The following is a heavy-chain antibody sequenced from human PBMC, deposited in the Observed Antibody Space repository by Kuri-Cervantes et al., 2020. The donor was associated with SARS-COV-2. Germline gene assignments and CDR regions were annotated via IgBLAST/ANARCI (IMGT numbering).Heavy chain of an antibody. CDR2: IKQDGSEK. J-gene: IGHJ3*02. Sequence: GGSLRLSCAASGFTFSSYWMSWVRQAPGKGLEWVANIKQDGSEKYYVDSVKGRFTISRENAKNSLYLQMNSLRAGDTAVYYCARGGQGGYCSGGSCYSAVTTHALDIWGQGTMVTVSS. V-gene: IGHV3-7*01. CDR1: GFTFSSYW. CDR3: ARGGQGGYCSGGSCYSAVTTHALDI. D-gene: IGHD2-15*01.